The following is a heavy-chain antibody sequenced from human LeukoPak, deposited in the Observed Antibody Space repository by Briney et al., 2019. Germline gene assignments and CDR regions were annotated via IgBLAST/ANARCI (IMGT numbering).Heavy chain of an antibody. CDR1: GFTFTSSA. CDR2: IVVGSGNT. D-gene: IGHD2-21*02. Sequence: ASVKVSCKASGFTFTSSAMQWVRQARGQRLEWIGWIVVGSGNTNYAQKFQERVTITRDMSTSTAYMELSSLRAEDTAVYYCAKDSVYCGGDCYSQDLLDFDYWGQGTLVTVSS. J-gene: IGHJ4*02. CDR3: AKDSVYCGGDCYSQDLLDFDY. V-gene: IGHV1-58*02.